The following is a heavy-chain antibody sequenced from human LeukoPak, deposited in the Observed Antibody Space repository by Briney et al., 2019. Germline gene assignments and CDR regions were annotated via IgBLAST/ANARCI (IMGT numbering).Heavy chain of an antibody. Sequence: PSETLSLTCTVSGGSISSGSYYWSWIRQPAGKGLEWIGRIYTSGSTNYNPSLKSRVTISVDTSKNQFSLKLSSVTAADTAVYYCARSSSAGGFDPWGQGTLVTVSS. CDR1: GGSISSGSYY. CDR3: ARSSSAGGFDP. CDR2: IYTSGST. J-gene: IGHJ5*02. D-gene: IGHD6-6*01. V-gene: IGHV4-61*02.